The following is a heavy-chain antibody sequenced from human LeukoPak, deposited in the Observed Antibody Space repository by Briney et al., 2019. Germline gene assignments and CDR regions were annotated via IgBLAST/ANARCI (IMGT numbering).Heavy chain of an antibody. CDR3: AREGGGYSSGDWFDP. D-gene: IGHD2-21*01. Sequence: GGSLRLSCAASGFTVSSNYMSWVRQTPGKGLEWVSVIYSGGSTYYADSVKGRFTISRDNSKNTLYLQMNSLRAEDTAVYYCAREGGGYSSGDWFDPWGQGTLVTVSS. CDR2: IYSGGST. J-gene: IGHJ5*02. CDR1: GFTVSSNY. V-gene: IGHV3-53*05.